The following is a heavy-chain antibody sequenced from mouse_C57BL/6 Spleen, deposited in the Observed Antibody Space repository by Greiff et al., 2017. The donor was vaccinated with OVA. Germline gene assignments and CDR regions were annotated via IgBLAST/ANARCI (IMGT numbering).Heavy chain of an antibody. CDR2: IDPEDGET. Sequence: EVQVVESGAELVKPGASVKLSCTASGFNIKDYYMHWVKQRTEQGLEWIGRIDPEDGETKYAPKFQGKATITADTSSNTAYLQLSSLTSEDTAVHYGASYDYDYHWYFDVWGKGTTVTVSS. CDR3: ASYDYDYHWYFDV. CDR1: GFNIKDYY. J-gene: IGHJ1*03. D-gene: IGHD2-4*01. V-gene: IGHV14-2*01.